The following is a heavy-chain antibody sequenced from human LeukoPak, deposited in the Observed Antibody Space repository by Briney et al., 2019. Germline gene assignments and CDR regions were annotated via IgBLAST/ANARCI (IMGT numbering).Heavy chain of an antibody. CDR3: VRSVPAQGTAMALFDY. J-gene: IGHJ4*02. CDR1: GGTFSSYA. CDR2: IIPILGIA. Sequence: ASVKVSCKASGGTFSSYAISWVRQAPGQGLEWMGRIIPILGIANYAQKFQGRVTMTRDTSISTAYLELSSLRSEDMAVFYCVRSVPAQGTAMALFDYWGQGTLVTVS. D-gene: IGHD6-19*01. V-gene: IGHV1-69*04.